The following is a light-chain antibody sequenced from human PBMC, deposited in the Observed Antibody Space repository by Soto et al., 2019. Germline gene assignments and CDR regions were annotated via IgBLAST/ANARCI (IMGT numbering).Light chain of an antibody. J-gene: IGLJ1*01. CDR3: SSYTSSSTYV. CDR1: SSDVCGYNY. Sequence: QSVLTQPASVSGSPGQSITISCTGTSSDVCGYNYVSWYQQHPGKAPKLMIYEVSNRPSGVSNRFSGSKSGNTASLTISGRQAEDEADYYCSSYTSSSTYVFGTGTKLTVL. CDR2: EVS. V-gene: IGLV2-14*01.